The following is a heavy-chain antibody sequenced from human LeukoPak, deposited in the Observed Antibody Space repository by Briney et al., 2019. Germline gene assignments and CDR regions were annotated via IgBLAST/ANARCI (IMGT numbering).Heavy chain of an antibody. CDR3: AKVTTVGESYYYDSSGYYGGFDY. CDR1: GFTFSSYA. CDR2: ISGSGGST. V-gene: IGHV3-23*01. Sequence: GGSLRLSCAASGFTFSSYAMSWVRQAPGKGLEWVSAISGSGGSTYYADSVKGRFTISRDNSKNTLYLQMNSLRAEDTAVYYCAKVTTVGESYYYDSSGYYGGFDYWGQGTLVTVSS. J-gene: IGHJ4*02. D-gene: IGHD3-22*01.